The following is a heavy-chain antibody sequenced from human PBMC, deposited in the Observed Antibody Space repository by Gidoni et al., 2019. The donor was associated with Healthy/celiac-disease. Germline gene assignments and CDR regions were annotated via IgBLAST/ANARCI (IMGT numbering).Heavy chain of an antibody. CDR1: GFPFSSYS. V-gene: IGHV3-48*03. D-gene: IGHD6-13*01. J-gene: IGHJ6*02. CDR3: ARLYSSSWYQFRVYYYGMDV. Sequence: EVQLVESGGGLVQPGGSLRLSCAASGFPFSSYSMTWVRQAPGKGLEWVSYISSSGSTIYYADAVKGRFTISRDNAKNSLYLQMNSLRAEDTAVYYCARLYSSSWYQFRVYYYGMDVWGQGTTVTVSS. CDR2: ISSSGSTI.